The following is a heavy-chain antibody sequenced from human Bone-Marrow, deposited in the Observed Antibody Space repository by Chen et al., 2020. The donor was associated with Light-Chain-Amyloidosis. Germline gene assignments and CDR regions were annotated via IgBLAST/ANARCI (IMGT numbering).Heavy chain of an antibody. CDR1: GYTFPNYR. CDR2: IYPDDSDA. V-gene: IGHV5-51*01. J-gene: IGHJ4*02. D-gene: IGHD5-12*01. CDR3: ARRRDGYNFDY. Sequence: EVQLEQSGPEGKKPGESLKISCKGSGYTFPNYRIGWVRQMPGKGLEWMGVIYPDDSDARYSPSFEGQVTISADKSITTAYLQWRSLKASDTAMYYCARRRDGYNFDYWGQGTLVTVSS.